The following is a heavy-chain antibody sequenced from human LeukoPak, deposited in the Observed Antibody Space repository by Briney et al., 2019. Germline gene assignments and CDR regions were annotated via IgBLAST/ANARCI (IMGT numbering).Heavy chain of an antibody. Sequence: PSETLSLTCSVFDGSISNYYWSWIRQPPGKGLEGIGYAYYSGSTTYNPSLESRVTISVDTSKNQFSLKLTAATAADTAVYYCARNSAVATSRSWFDPWAREPWSPSPQ. J-gene: IGHJ5*02. V-gene: IGHV4-59*08. CDR2: AYYSGST. CDR3: ARNSAVATSRSWFDP. CDR1: DGSISNYY. D-gene: IGHD6-19*01.